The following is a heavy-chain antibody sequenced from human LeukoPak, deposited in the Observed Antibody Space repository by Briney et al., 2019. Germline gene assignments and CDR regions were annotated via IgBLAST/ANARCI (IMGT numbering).Heavy chain of an antibody. CDR2: ITVSGGST. D-gene: IGHD3-22*01. Sequence: GGSLRLSCAASGFTFSNYAMSWVRQAPGKGLEWVSTITVSGGSTYYADSVKGRFTISRDNPQNTLYLQMNSLRAEDTAVYYCAKGTITLRVSVGFDYWGQGTLVTVFS. J-gene: IGHJ4*02. CDR1: GFTFSNYA. CDR3: AKGTITLRVSVGFDY. V-gene: IGHV3-23*01.